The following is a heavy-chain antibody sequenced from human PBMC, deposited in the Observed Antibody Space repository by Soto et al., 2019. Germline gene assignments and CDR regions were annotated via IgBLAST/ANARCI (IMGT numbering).Heavy chain of an antibody. J-gene: IGHJ6*02. Sequence: SLRLSCAASGFTFSSYGMHWVRQALGKGLEXVAVISYDGSNKYYADSVKGRFTISRDNSKNTLYLQMNSLRAEDTAVYYCAKDQRYYDFCSGYSNYYYCGMDVWGQGTTVTVSS. D-gene: IGHD3-3*01. CDR1: GFTFSSYG. CDR3: AKDQRYYDFCSGYSNYYYCGMDV. V-gene: IGHV3-30*18. CDR2: ISYDGSNK.